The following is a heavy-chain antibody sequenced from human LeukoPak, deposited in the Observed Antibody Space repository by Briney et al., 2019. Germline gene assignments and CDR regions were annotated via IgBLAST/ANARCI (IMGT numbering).Heavy chain of an antibody. V-gene: IGHV1-69*04. CDR3: ARSLAAAGTGY. Sequence: GAPVKVSCKASGGTFSSYAISWVRQAPGQGLEWMGRIIPILGIANYAQKFQGRVTITADKSTSTAYMELSSLRSEDTAVYYCARSLAAAGTGYWGQGTLVTVSS. J-gene: IGHJ4*02. CDR2: IIPILGIA. CDR1: GGTFSSYA. D-gene: IGHD6-13*01.